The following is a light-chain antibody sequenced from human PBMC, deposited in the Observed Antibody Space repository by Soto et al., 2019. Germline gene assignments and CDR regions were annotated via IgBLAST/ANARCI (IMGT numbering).Light chain of an antibody. J-gene: IGLJ2*01. CDR3: AAWDDSLNGLV. CDR2: SNN. CDR1: SSNIGSNT. V-gene: IGLV1-44*01. Sequence: QPVLTQPPSASGTPGQRVTISCSGRSSNIGSNTVNWYQQLPKTAPKLLIYSNNQRPSGVPDRFSGSKSGTSASLAISGLQSEDEAEYYCAAWDDSLNGLVFGGGTKLTVL.